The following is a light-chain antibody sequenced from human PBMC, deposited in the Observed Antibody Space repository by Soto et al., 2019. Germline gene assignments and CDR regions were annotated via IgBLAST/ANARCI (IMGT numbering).Light chain of an antibody. CDR2: EAS. CDR1: QAISPW. CDR3: QQSSAHPLF. J-gene: IGKJ4*01. V-gene: IGKV1-5*03. Sequence: DIQVTQSPSTLSASVGDRVTMTCRASQAISPWLAWYQQKPGKAPKLLIYEASTLESGVPARFSGSGSGTEFTLTISSLQPEDFASYYCQQSSAHPLFFGGGTRVEIK.